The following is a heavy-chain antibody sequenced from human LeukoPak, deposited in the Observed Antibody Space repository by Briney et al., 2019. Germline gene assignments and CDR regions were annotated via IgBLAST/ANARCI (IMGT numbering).Heavy chain of an antibody. D-gene: IGHD6-13*01. J-gene: IGHJ4*02. V-gene: IGHV3-9*03. CDR1: GFTFDDYA. CDR3: ANDGGSSNWYYFDY. Sequence: GGSLRLSCAASGFTFDDYAMHWVRQAPGKGLEWVSGISWNSGNIGYADSVKGRFTISRDNAKNSLYLQMNSLRAEDMALYYCANDGGSSNWYYFDYWGQGTLVTVSS. CDR2: ISWNSGNI.